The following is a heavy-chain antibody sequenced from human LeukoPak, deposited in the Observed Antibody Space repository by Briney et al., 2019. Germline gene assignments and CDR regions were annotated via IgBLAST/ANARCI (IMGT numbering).Heavy chain of an antibody. J-gene: IGHJ3*02. CDR3: AREYYYDSSGYHLGDAFDI. Sequence: SETLSLTCTVSGGSISSYYWSWIRQPPGKGLEWIGYIYYSGSTNYNPSLKSRVTISVDTSKNQFSLKLSSVTAADTAVYYCAREYYYDSSGYHLGDAFDIWGQGTMVTVSS. V-gene: IGHV4-59*01. CDR1: GGSISSYY. D-gene: IGHD3-22*01. CDR2: IYYSGST.